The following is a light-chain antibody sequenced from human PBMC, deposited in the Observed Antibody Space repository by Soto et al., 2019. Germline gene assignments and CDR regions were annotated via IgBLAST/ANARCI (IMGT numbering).Light chain of an antibody. Sequence: EIVLTQSPGTLSLSPGERATLSCRASQSVSSSYLAWYQQKPGQAPRLLIYRTSNRATGIPDRFSGSGSGTDFTLTISRLEPEDFAVYYCQQYGSSPRTFGQGTKVDIK. CDR2: RTS. CDR1: QSVSSSY. J-gene: IGKJ1*01. V-gene: IGKV3-20*01. CDR3: QQYGSSPRT.